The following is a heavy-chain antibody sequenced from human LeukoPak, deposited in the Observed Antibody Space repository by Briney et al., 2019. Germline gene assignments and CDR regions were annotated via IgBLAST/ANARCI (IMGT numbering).Heavy chain of an antibody. CDR1: GYTLTELS. J-gene: IGHJ3*02. D-gene: IGHD3-22*01. CDR3: ATSPPYYYDSSGFYAFDI. CDR2: FDPEDGET. Sequence: ASVKVSCKVSGYTLTELSMHWVRQAPGKGLEWMGGFDPEDGETIYAQKFQGRVTMTEDTSTDTAYMELSSLRSEDTAVYYCATSPPYYYDSSGFYAFDIWGRGTMVTVSS. V-gene: IGHV1-24*01.